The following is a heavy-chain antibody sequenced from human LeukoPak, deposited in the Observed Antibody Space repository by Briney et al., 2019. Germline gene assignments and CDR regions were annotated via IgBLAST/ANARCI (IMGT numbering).Heavy chain of an antibody. J-gene: IGHJ4*02. CDR3: ARDLVALTYYYDSSGYPTGGFDY. D-gene: IGHD3-22*01. V-gene: IGHV3-33*01. Sequence: PGRSLRLSCAASGFTFSGYGMHWVRQAPGKGLEWVAVIWYDGSNKYYADSVKGRFTISRDNSKNTLYLQMNSLRAEDTAVYYCARDLVALTYYYDSSGYPTGGFDYWGQGTLVTVSS. CDR2: IWYDGSNK. CDR1: GFTFSGYG.